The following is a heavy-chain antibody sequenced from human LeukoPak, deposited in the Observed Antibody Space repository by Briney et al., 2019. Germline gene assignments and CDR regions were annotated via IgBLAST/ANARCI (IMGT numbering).Heavy chain of an antibody. D-gene: IGHD4-17*01. CDR3: AKGGGMTTLTLELDY. Sequence: PGGSLRLSCAASGFTFSSYAMSWVRQAPGKGLEWVSAISGSGGSTYYADSVKGRFTISRDNSKNTLYLQMNSLRAEDTAVYYCAKGGGMTTLTLELDYWGQGTLVTVSS. J-gene: IGHJ4*02. V-gene: IGHV3-23*01. CDR2: ISGSGGST. CDR1: GFTFSSYA.